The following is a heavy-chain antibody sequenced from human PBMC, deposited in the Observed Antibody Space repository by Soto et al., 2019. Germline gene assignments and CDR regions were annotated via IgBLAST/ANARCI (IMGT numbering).Heavy chain of an antibody. CDR3: ARDQPYYDILTGYNNWFDP. Sequence: ASVTVSCKASGYTFTGYYMHWVRQAPGQGLEWMGWINPNSGGTNYAQKFQGWVTMTRDTSISTAYMELSRLRSDDTAVYYCARDQPYYDILTGYNNWFDPWGQGTLVTVSS. D-gene: IGHD3-9*01. CDR1: GYTFTGYY. V-gene: IGHV1-2*04. J-gene: IGHJ5*02. CDR2: INPNSGGT.